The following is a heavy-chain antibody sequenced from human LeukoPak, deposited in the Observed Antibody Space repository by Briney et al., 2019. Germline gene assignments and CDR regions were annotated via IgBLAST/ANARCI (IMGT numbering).Heavy chain of an antibody. V-gene: IGHV1-18*01. CDR3: ARVVSTSGTYYENWFDP. Sequence: VASVKVSCKASGYTFTIYGISWVRQAPGQGLEWMGWISTYNGNTNYAQNLQGRVTMTTDTSTSTVYMELGSLRSDDTAAYYCARVVSTSGTYYENWFDPWGQGTLVTVSS. D-gene: IGHD3-10*01. CDR1: GYTFTIYG. J-gene: IGHJ5*02. CDR2: ISTYNGNT.